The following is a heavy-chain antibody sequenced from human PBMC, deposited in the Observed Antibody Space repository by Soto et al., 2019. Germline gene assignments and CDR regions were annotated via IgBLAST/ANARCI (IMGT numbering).Heavy chain of an antibody. V-gene: IGHV3-9*01. CDR3: AKDIQPHYCSGGSCYLFVGADY. CDR1: GFTFDDYA. Sequence: EVQLVESGGGLVQPGRSLRLSCAASGFTFDDYAMHWVRQAPGKGLEWVSGISWNSGSIGYADSVKGRFTISRDNAKNSLYVQMNSLRAEDTALYYCAKDIQPHYCSGGSCYLFVGADYWGQGTLVTVSS. J-gene: IGHJ4*02. CDR2: ISWNSGSI. D-gene: IGHD2-15*01.